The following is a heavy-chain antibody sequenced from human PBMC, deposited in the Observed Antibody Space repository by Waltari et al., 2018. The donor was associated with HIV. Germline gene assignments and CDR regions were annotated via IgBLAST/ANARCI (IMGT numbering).Heavy chain of an antibody. D-gene: IGHD3-22*01. Sequence: QVQLQESGPGLVKPSETLSLTCTVSGGSISSYYWSWIRQPPGKGLEWPGYIYYSGSTNYNPSLRSRVTISVDTSKNQCSLKLSSVTAADTAVYYCARGLIVVAPFDYWGQGTLVTVSS. V-gene: IGHV4-59*01. CDR3: ARGLIVVAPFDY. J-gene: IGHJ4*02. CDR2: IYYSGST. CDR1: GGSISSYY.